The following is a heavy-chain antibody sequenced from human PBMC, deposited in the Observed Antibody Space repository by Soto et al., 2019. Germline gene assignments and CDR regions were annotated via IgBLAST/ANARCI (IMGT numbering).Heavy chain of an antibody. CDR1: GYTFTSYA. CDR3: ARDSAYDSSGYYSLRFDP. D-gene: IGHD3-22*01. V-gene: IGHV1-3*01. Sequence: GASVKVSCKASGYTFTSYAMHWVRQAPGQRLEWMGWINAGNGNTKYSQKFQGRVTITRDTSASTAYMELSSLRSEDTAVYYCARDSAYDSSGYYSLRFDPWGQGTLVTAPQ. CDR2: INAGNGNT. J-gene: IGHJ5*02.